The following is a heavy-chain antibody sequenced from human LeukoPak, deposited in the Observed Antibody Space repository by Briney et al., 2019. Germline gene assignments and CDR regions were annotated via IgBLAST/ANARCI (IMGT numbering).Heavy chain of an antibody. CDR2: INHSGST. CDR1: GGSFSGYY. V-gene: IGHV4-34*01. CDR3: ASAPTAARPKDY. Sequence: PSETLSLTCAVYGGSFSGYYWSWIRQPPGKGLEWIGEINHSGSTNYSPSLKSRVTISVDTSKNQFSLKLSSVTAADTAVYYCASAPTAARPKDYWGQGTLVTVSS. D-gene: IGHD6-6*01. J-gene: IGHJ4*02.